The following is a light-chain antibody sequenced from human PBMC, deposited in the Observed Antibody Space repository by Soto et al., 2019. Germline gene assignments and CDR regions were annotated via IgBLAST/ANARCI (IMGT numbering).Light chain of an antibody. CDR1: QSISNH. CDR3: QQSYSTPRT. CDR2: AAS. J-gene: IGKJ1*01. V-gene: IGKV1-39*01. Sequence: DIQMTQSPSSLSASVPDRVIITCRASQSISNHLNWYQQKPGKAPKLLIYAASSLQSGVPSRFSGSGSGTDFTLTVSSLQPEDFATYFCQQSYSTPRTFGQGTKVDIK.